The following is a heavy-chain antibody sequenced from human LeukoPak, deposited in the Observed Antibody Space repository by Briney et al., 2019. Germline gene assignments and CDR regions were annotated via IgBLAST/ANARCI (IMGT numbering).Heavy chain of an antibody. Sequence: PGGSLRLSCEASGFSSSSYWMHWVRQAPGKGLVWVSRINSDGSSTTYADSVKGRLTISRDNAKNTLYLQMNSLRAEDTAVYYCVREGRVSGYDFDYWGQGTLVTVSS. V-gene: IGHV3-74*01. J-gene: IGHJ4*02. CDR3: VREGRVSGYDFDY. CDR1: GFSSSSYW. D-gene: IGHD5-12*01. CDR2: INSDGSST.